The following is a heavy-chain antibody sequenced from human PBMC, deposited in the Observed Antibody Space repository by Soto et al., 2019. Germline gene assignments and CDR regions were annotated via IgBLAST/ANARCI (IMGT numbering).Heavy chain of an antibody. Sequence: GASVKVSCKASGYTLGDHYLHWVRQAPGRGLEWMGWLNPRSGDRDSAQRFRGRVTMTSDTSMNTAYLDLSSLSSDDTAVYFCARSRLARRHFDTWGQGSLVTVSS. CDR1: GYTLGDHY. CDR3: ARSRLARRHFDT. CDR2: LNPRSGDR. J-gene: IGHJ4*02. V-gene: IGHV1-2*02. D-gene: IGHD3-3*02.